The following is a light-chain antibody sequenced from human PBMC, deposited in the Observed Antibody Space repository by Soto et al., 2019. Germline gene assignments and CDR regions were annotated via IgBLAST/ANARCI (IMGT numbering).Light chain of an antibody. CDR1: QNVSSSY. Sequence: EIVLTQSPGTLSLSPGERATLSCRASQNVSSSYLAWYRQKPGQAPRLLIYGASSRATGIPDRFSGSGSGTDFTLIISRLEPEDVAVYYCQQYGSSPPLTFGGGTKVEIK. CDR3: QQYGSSPPLT. J-gene: IGKJ4*01. V-gene: IGKV3-20*01. CDR2: GAS.